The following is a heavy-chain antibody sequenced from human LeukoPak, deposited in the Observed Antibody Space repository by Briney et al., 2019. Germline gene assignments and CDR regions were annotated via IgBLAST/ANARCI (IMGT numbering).Heavy chain of an antibody. Sequence: SVKVSCKASGGTFSSYAISWVRQAPGQGLEWMGGIIPIFGTANYAQKFQGRVTITADESTSTAYMELSSLRSEDTAVYYCARDKTVVTHNYYYGMDDWGQGTTVTVSS. CDR3: ARDKTVVTHNYYYGMDD. CDR1: GGTFSSYA. CDR2: IIPIFGTA. J-gene: IGHJ6*02. D-gene: IGHD4-23*01. V-gene: IGHV1-69*13.